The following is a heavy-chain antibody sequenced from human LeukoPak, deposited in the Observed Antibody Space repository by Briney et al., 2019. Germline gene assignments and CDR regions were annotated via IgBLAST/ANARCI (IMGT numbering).Heavy chain of an antibody. V-gene: IGHV1-8*01. CDR3: ARGPRSGWNDVWFDP. CDR1: GYTFTSYD. Sequence: ASVKVSCKASGYTFTSYDINWVRQATGQGLVCMGWMNPNSGNTGYAQKFQGRVTMTRNTSISTAYMELSSLRSEDTAVYYCARGPRSGWNDVWFDPWGQGTLVTVSS. J-gene: IGHJ5*02. CDR2: MNPNSGNT. D-gene: IGHD1-1*01.